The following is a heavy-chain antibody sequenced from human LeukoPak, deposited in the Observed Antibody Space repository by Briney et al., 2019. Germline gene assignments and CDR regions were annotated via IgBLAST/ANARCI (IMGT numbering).Heavy chain of an antibody. V-gene: IGHV1-69*04. CDR2: IIPILGIA. Sequence: SVKVSCKASGGTFSSYAISWVRQAPGQGLEWMGRIIPILGIANYAQKFQGRVTITADKSTSTAYMELSSLRSEDTAVYYCARDRYSYVDAFDIWGQGTMVTVSS. CDR3: ARDRYSYVDAFDI. D-gene: IGHD5-18*01. J-gene: IGHJ3*02. CDR1: GGTFSSYA.